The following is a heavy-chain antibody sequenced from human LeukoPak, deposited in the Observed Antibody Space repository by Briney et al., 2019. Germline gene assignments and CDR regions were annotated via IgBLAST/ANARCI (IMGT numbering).Heavy chain of an antibody. J-gene: IGHJ4*02. V-gene: IGHV3-30*18. CDR1: GFTFSSYR. CDR2: ISYDGSNK. Sequence: GRSLRLSCAASGFTFSSYRMHWVRQAAGKGLEWVAVISYDGSNKYYADSVKGRFTISRDNSKNTLYLQMNSLRAEDTAVYYCAKLGYCSGGSCYPFDYWGQGTLVTVSS. CDR3: AKLGYCSGGSCYPFDY. D-gene: IGHD2-15*01.